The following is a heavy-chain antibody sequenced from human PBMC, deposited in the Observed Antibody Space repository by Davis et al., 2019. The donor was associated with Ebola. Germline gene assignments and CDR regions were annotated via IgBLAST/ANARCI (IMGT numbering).Heavy chain of an antibody. J-gene: IGHJ6*02. CDR3: ARSRDLYGMDV. Sequence: SETLSLTCAVYGGSFSGYYWNWIRQPPGKGLEWIGYIYYSGSTYYNPSLKSRVTISVDTSKNQFSLKLSSVTAADTAVYYCARSRDLYGMDVWGQETTVTVSS. CDR2: IYYSGST. V-gene: IGHV4-30-4*08. CDR1: GGSFSGYY.